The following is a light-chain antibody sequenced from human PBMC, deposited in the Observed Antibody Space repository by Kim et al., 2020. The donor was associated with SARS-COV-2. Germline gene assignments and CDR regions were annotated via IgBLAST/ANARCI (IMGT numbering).Light chain of an antibody. J-gene: IGKJ2*01. CDR3: QLGVT. V-gene: IGKV3-15*01. CDR2: GAS. Sequence: PATLSVSPGERATLSCRASQSVSSNLAWYQQKPGQAPRLLIYGASTRATGIPARFSGSGSGTEFTLTISSLQSEDFAVYYCQLGVTFGQGTKLEI. CDR1: QSVSSN.